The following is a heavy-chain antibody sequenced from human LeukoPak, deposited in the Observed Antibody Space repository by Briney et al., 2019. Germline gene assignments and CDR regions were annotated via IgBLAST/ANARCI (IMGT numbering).Heavy chain of an antibody. V-gene: IGHV3-48*02. CDR2: ITSSSTNI. D-gene: IGHD1-26*01. CDR3: ATSGNYYLKY. CDR1: GFTFSSYA. J-gene: IGHJ4*02. Sequence: GGSLRLSCAASGFTFSSYAMSWVRQAPGKGLEWVSHITSSSTNIYYADSVKGRFTISRDNAKNALSLQMNSLRDEDTAVYYCATSGNYYLKYWGQGTLVTVSS.